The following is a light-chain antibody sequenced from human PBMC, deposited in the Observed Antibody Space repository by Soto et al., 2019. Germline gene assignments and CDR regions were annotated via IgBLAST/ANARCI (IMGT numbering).Light chain of an antibody. Sequence: DIQMTQSPSTLSASVGDRVTITCRASQSISSWLAWYQQKPGKAPKLLIYKASSLESGVPSRFSGRGSGTEFTLTISSRQPDDFATYYCQQDNSYRTFGQGTKVEIK. CDR1: QSISSW. V-gene: IGKV1-5*03. J-gene: IGKJ1*01. CDR2: KAS. CDR3: QQDNSYRT.